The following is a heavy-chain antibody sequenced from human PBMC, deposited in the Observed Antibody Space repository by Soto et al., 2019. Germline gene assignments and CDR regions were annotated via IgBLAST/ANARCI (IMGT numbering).Heavy chain of an antibody. CDR1: GYTFTSYD. V-gene: IGHV1-8*01. CDR2: MNPNGGNT. Sequence: ASVKVSCKASGYTFTSYDINWVRQANGQGLEWMGWMNPNGGNTYYADSVKGRFTISRDNSKNTLYLQMNSLGAEDTAVYYCARDFVVGGPTINYYYGMDVWGQGTTVTVSS. D-gene: IGHD1-26*01. CDR3: ARDFVVGGPTINYYYGMDV. J-gene: IGHJ6*02.